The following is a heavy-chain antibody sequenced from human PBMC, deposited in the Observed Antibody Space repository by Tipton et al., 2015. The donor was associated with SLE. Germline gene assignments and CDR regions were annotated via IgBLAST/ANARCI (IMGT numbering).Heavy chain of an antibody. J-gene: IGHJ4*02. V-gene: IGHV4-38-2*01. CDR3: VRSRGGATRAFDY. CDR2: VSHSGTT. D-gene: IGHD1-26*01. Sequence: TLSLTCAVSGYSISSGFYWDWIRQPPGKGLEWVGSVSHSGTTYYNPSLESRVTISVDTSKNQFSLKMSSVTVADTAVYYCVRSRGGATRAFDYWGQGSLFIVSS. CDR1: GYSISSGFY.